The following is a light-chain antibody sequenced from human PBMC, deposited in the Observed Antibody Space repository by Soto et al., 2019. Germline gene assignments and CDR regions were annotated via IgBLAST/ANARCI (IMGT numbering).Light chain of an antibody. V-gene: IGLV2-18*02. CDR1: SSDTGSYNR. CDR3: NSFTTSSTYV. Sequence: QSALAQPASVSGSPGQSITISCTGTSSDTGSYNRVSWYQQPPGTAPKLIIYEVNNRPSGVPDRFSGSKSGNTASLTISGLQAEDEADYYCNSFTTSSTYVFGTGTKVTVL. CDR2: EVN. J-gene: IGLJ1*01.